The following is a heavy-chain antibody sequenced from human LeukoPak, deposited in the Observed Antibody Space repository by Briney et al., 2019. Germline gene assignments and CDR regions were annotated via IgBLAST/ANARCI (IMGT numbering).Heavy chain of an antibody. CDR1: GFTFSTYT. Sequence: GGSLRLSCAASGFTFSTYTMNWVRQAPGKGLEWVSYITSSSSTIYYADSVKGRLTISRDNAKNSLYLQMNSLRAEDTAVYYCARDERGSGDLWGQGTLVTVSS. V-gene: IGHV3-48*01. CDR2: ITSSSSTI. CDR3: ARDERGSGDL. J-gene: IGHJ4*02. D-gene: IGHD3-22*01.